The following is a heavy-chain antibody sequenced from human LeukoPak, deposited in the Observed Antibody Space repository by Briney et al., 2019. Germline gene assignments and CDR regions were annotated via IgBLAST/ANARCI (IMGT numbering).Heavy chain of an antibody. V-gene: IGHV4-34*01. CDR1: GGSFSGYY. J-gene: IGHJ3*02. CDR2: INHSGST. D-gene: IGHD3-22*01. Sequence: PSETLSLTCAVYGGSFSGYYWSWIRQPPGKGLEWIGEINHSGSTNYNPSLKSRVTISVDTSKNQFSLKLSSVTAADTAVYYCASDYYDSSGYYGNLDAFDIWGQGTMVTVSS. CDR3: ASDYYDSSGYYGNLDAFDI.